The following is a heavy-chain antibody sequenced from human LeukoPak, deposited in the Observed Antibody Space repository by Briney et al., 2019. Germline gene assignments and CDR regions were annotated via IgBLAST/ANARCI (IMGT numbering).Heavy chain of an antibody. D-gene: IGHD2-2*01. CDR1: GGSISSYY. V-gene: IGHV4-59*12. Sequence: SETLSLTCTVSGGSISSYYWSWIRQPPGKGLERIGYIYYSGSTNYNPSLKSRVTISVDTSKNQFSLKLSSVTAADTAVYYCARATIYFDYWGQGTLVTVSS. CDR3: ARATIYFDY. CDR2: IYYSGST. J-gene: IGHJ4*02.